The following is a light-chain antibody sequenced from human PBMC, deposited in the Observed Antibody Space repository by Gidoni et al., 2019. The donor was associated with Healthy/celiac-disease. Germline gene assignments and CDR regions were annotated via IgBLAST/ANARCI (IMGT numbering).Light chain of an antibody. CDR1: QSVLYSSNNRKY. CDR3: QQYYSYPCT. Sequence: DIVMTQSPDPLAVSLGERATINCKSSQSVLYSSNNRKYLAWYQQKPGQPPKLLIYWASTRETGVPDRFSGSGSGTDFTLTISSLQAEDVAVYYCQQYYSYPCTFGPGTKVDIK. V-gene: IGKV4-1*01. J-gene: IGKJ3*01. CDR2: WAS.